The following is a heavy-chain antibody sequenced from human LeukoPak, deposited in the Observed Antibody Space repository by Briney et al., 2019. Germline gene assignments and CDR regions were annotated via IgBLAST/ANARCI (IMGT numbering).Heavy chain of an antibody. D-gene: IGHD2-2*01. CDR2: ISTSSRYI. CDR3: ARADCSSSTCYLRRSWFDP. CDR1: GFTLSNYD. V-gene: IGHV3-21*01. J-gene: IGHJ5*02. Sequence: GGSQRLSCAASGFTLSNYDMNWVRQAPGKGLEWVSSISTSSRYIYYKDSVRGRFTISRDDAKNSLYLEMNSLRAEDTAVYYCARADCSSSTCYLRRSWFDPWGQGTLVTVSS.